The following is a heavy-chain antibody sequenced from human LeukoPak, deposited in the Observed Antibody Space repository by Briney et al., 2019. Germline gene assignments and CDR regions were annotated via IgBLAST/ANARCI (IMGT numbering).Heavy chain of an antibody. CDR1: GYTFSSNY. CDR3: ARGSSGSYYNYFDY. J-gene: IGHJ4*02. D-gene: IGHD1-26*01. V-gene: IGHV1-46*01. Sequence: ASVKVSCKASGYTFSSNYLHWVRQAPGQGLEWMGLIDPSGGSTSYAQKFQGRVTMTRDTSTTTVYMDLTNLGSEDTAVYYCARGSSGSYYNYFDYWGRRTLVTVSS. CDR2: IDPSGGST.